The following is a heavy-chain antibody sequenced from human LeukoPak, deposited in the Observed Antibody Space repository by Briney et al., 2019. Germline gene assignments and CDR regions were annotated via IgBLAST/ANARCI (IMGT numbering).Heavy chain of an antibody. CDR1: GYTFTSYY. Sequence: ASVKVSCKASGYTFTSYYMHWVRQAPGQGLEWMGIINPSGGSTSYAQKFQGRVTMTRDTSTSTVYMELSSLRSEDTAVYYCARDHMTVVAAINWFDPWGQGTLVTVSS. CDR3: ARDHMTVVAAINWFDP. CDR2: INPSGGST. D-gene: IGHD2-15*01. V-gene: IGHV1-46*01. J-gene: IGHJ5*02.